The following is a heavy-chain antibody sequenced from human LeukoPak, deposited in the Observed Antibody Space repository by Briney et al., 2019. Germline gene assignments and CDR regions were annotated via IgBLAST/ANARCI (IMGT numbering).Heavy chain of an antibody. J-gene: IGHJ6*04. CDR2: ISGSGGST. V-gene: IGHV3-23*01. CDR1: GFTFSSYA. Sequence: PGGSLRLSCAASGFTFSSYAMSWVRQAPGKGLEWVSAISGSGGSTYYADSVKGRFTISRDNSKNTLSLQMNNLRAEDTAVYYCARDGYGNNYMDVWGKGTTVTVSS. D-gene: IGHD1/OR15-1a*01. CDR3: ARDGYGNNYMDV.